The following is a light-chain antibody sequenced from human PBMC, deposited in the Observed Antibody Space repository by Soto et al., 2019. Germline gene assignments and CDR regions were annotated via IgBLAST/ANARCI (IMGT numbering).Light chain of an antibody. CDR2: AAS. CDR1: QSISSY. CDR3: QQSYSTPYT. V-gene: IGKV1-39*01. Sequence: DIQMTQSPSSLSASVGDRVTITCRASQSISSYLNWYQQKPGKAPKLLIYAASSLQSGVPSRFRGSGSGTDFTLTSSSLQPEEVATYYCQQSYSTPYTFGQGTKLEIK. J-gene: IGKJ2*01.